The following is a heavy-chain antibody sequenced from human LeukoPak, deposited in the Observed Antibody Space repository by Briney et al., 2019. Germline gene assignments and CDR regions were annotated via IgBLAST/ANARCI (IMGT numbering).Heavy chain of an antibody. CDR1: GFTFISYN. D-gene: IGHD3-16*02. CDR2: ISSSSSYI. Sequence: GGSLRLSCAASGFTFISYNMNWVRQAPGKGLEWVSSISSSSSYIYYADSVKGRFTISRDNAKNTLYLQMNSLRAEDTAVYYCATRLSKAYYYMDVWGKGTTVTISS. J-gene: IGHJ6*03. V-gene: IGHV3-21*01. CDR3: ATRLSKAYYYMDV.